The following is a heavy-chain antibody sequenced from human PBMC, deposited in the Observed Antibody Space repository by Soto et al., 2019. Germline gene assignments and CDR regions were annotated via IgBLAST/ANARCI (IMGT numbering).Heavy chain of an antibody. Sequence: GASVKVSCKASGYTFTGYYMHWVRQAPGQGLEWMGWINPNSGGTNYAQKFQGRVTMTRDTSISTAYMELSRLRSDDTAVYYCARGSRVGYYYDSTSPFDYWGQGTLVTVSS. CDR2: INPNSGGT. CDR3: ARGSRVGYYYDSTSPFDY. CDR1: GYTFTGYY. D-gene: IGHD3-22*01. V-gene: IGHV1-2*02. J-gene: IGHJ4*02.